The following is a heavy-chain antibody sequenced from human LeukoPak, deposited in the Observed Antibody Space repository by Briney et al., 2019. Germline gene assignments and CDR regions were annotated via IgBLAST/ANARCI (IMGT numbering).Heavy chain of an antibody. V-gene: IGHV4-59*01. J-gene: IGHJ4*02. Sequence: SETLSLTCTVSGGSISSYYWSWIRQPPGKGLEWIGYIYYSGSTNYNPSLKSRVTISVDTSKNQFSLKLSSVTAADTAVYYCARGLQHSPYYFDYWGQGTLVTVSS. D-gene: IGHD4-11*01. CDR1: GGSISSYY. CDR2: IYYSGST. CDR3: ARGLQHSPYYFDY.